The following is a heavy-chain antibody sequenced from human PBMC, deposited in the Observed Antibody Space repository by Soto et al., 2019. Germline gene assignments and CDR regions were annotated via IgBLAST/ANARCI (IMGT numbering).Heavy chain of an antibody. CDR1: GYNFMRYG. D-gene: IGHD3-10*01. V-gene: IGHV1-18*04. Sequence: GASVKVTCKASGYNFMRYGVNWVRQAPGQGLEWMGWISLWKGNTNYAQSFQGRVTMTTDTSTSTAYMELRSLTSDDTAVYYCARDLDPSGSYYTDYWGPGTLVTVSS. CDR3: ARDLDPSGSYYTDY. CDR2: ISLWKGNT. J-gene: IGHJ4*02.